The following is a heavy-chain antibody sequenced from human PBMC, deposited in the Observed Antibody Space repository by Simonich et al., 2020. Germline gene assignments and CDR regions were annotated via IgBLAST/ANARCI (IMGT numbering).Heavy chain of an antibody. CDR3: ARGLRVAAAGTAFQH. CDR2: INPSGRT. D-gene: IGHD6-13*01. CDR1: GGSFSGYY. Sequence: QVQLQQWGAGLLKPSETLSLTCAVYGGSFSGYYWSWIRQPPGKGREWIGEINPSGRTNYNPSLKSRGTISVDTSKNQFSLTLSSVTAADTAVYYCARGLRVAAAGTAFQHWGQGTLVTVSS. V-gene: IGHV4-34*01. J-gene: IGHJ1*01.